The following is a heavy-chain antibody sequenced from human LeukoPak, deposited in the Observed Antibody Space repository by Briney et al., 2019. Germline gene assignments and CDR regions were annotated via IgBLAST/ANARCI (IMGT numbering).Heavy chain of an antibody. D-gene: IGHD3-10*01. V-gene: IGHV4-30-2*01. J-gene: IGHJ4*02. CDR3: ARGKNMVRGVIPSRAYFDY. Sequence: SETLSLTCAVSGGSISSGGYSWSWIRQPPGKGLEWIGYIYHSGSTYYNPSLKSRVTISVDRSKNQFSLKLSSVTAADTAVYYCARGKNMVRGVIPSRAYFDYWGQGTLVTVSS. CDR2: IYHSGST. CDR1: GGSISSGGYS.